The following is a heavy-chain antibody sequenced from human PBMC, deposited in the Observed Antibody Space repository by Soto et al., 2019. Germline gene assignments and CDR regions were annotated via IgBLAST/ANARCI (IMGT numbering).Heavy chain of an antibody. CDR1: GFTFGSYA. CDR2: LSYDGGAT. D-gene: IGHD2-2*01. CDR3: ARISVTSSTDF. V-gene: IGHV3-23*01. Sequence: LRLSCAASGFTFGSYAMSWFRQAPGEGLQWVSSLSYDGGATFYADSVKGRFTNSRDNSRNTLFLQMSSLRVEDSAVYYCARISVTSSTDFWGQGTVVTVSS. J-gene: IGHJ4*02.